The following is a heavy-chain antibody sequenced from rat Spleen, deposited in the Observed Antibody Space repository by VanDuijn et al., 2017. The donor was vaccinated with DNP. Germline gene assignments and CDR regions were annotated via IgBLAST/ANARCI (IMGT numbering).Heavy chain of an antibody. J-gene: IGHJ4*01. Sequence: DVQLQESGPGLVKPSQSLSLTCSVTGYFITNNYWAWIRKFPGNKMEWMGYISYSGSTGYNPSLKSRISITRDTSTNQLFLQLNSVTTEDTATYYCARHRTIMPYYYAMDAWGQGASVTFSS. CDR2: ISYSGST. CDR3: ARHRTIMPYYYAMDA. CDR1: GYFITNNY. D-gene: IGHD1-12*01. V-gene: IGHV3-1*01.